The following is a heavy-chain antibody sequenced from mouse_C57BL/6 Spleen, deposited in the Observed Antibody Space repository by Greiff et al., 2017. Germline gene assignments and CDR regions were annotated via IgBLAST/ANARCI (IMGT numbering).Heavy chain of an antibody. CDR3: TRKGQDYFDY. CDR2: IDPETGGT. J-gene: IGHJ2*01. CDR1: GYTFTDYE. Sequence: QVQLQQSGAELVRPGASVTLSCKASGYTFTDYEMHWVKQTPVHGLEWIGAIDPETGGTAYTQKFKGKAILTADKSSSTAYMELRSLTSEDSAVYYCTRKGQDYFDYWGQGTTLTVSS. V-gene: IGHV1-15*01. D-gene: IGHD3-3*01.